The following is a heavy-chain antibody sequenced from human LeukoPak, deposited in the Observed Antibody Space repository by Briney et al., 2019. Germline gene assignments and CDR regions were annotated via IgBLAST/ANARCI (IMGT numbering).Heavy chain of an antibody. CDR1: GFTFSSYG. V-gene: IGHV3-30*02. CDR3: ARGQTLTF. J-gene: IGHJ4*02. D-gene: IGHD3-16*01. CDR2: IRYDGSNK. Sequence: GSLRLSCAASGFTFSSYGMHWVRQAPGKGLEWVAFIRYDGSNKYYADSVKGRFTISRDNAKNSLYLQMNSLRAEDTAVYFCARGQTLTFWGQGTLVTVSS.